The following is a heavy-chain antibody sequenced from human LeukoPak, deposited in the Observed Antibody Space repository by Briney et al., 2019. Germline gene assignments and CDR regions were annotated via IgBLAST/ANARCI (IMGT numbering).Heavy chain of an antibody. CDR3: AKGCGYTTSWYYDY. CDR1: GFTFSSYA. Sequence: GGSLRLSCAASGFTFSSYALSWVRQAPGKGLEWVSSISGGVGSTDYADSVKGRFTISRDNSKNTLYVQMTSLRAEDTAVYYCAKGCGYTTSWYYDYWGQGTLVTVSS. CDR2: ISGGVGST. V-gene: IGHV3-23*01. J-gene: IGHJ4*02. D-gene: IGHD6-13*01.